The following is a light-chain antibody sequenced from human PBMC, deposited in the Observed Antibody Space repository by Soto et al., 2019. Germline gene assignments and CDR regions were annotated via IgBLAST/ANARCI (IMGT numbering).Light chain of an antibody. Sequence: EIVMTQSPATLSVSPGESATLSCRASQSISSELAWYQQKPGQPPRLLIYGASTRATGVPARFTGSGSGSDFTLTISGLQAEEFAVYYCQQGHNWPLTFGHGTRLEI. CDR1: QSISSE. CDR3: QQGHNWPLT. CDR2: GAS. J-gene: IGKJ2*01. V-gene: IGKV3-15*01.